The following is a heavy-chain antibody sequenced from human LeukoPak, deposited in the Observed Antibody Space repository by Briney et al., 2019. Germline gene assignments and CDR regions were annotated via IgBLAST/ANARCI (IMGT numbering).Heavy chain of an antibody. D-gene: IGHD3-22*01. J-gene: IGHJ4*02. CDR2: ISYDGSNK. V-gene: IGHV3-30-3*01. CDR1: GFTFSSYA. Sequence: GSLRLSCAASGFTFSSYAMHWVRQAPGKGLEWVAVISYDGSNKYYADSVKGRFTISRDNSKNTLYLQMNSLRAEDTAVYYCARGGRRTYYYDSSGYNFDYWGQGTLVTVSS. CDR3: ARGGRRTYYYDSSGYNFDY.